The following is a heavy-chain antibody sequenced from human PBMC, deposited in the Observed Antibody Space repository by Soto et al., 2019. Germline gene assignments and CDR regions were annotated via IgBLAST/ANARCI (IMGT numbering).Heavy chain of an antibody. CDR3: ARNGGNTWFYFDS. V-gene: IGHV4-34*01. J-gene: IGHJ4*02. D-gene: IGHD6-13*01. CDR2: VSHRGRS. CDR1: GGSLTDYY. Sequence: QVQLQQWGAGLLKPSETLSLTCAVNGGSLTDYYGCWIRQSPGKGLEWIGEVSHRGRSTYNPSLKSRATISVDMSKNQFSLKLNSLTAADTGLYYCARNGGNTWFYFDSWGQGTVVTVSS.